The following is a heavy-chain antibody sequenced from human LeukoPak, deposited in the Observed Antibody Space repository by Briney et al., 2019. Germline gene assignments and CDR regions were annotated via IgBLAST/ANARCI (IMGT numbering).Heavy chain of an antibody. J-gene: IGHJ3*02. CDR3: ARFGTRNAFDI. CDR2: ISTSSSYI. Sequence: GGSLRLSCAASGFTFSSYSMNWVRQAPGKGLEWVSSISTSSSYINYADSVKGRFTISRDNAKNSLYLQMNSLRAEDMAVYYCARFGTRNAFDIWGQGTMVTVSS. V-gene: IGHV3-21*01. CDR1: GFTFSSYS. D-gene: IGHD2-8*01.